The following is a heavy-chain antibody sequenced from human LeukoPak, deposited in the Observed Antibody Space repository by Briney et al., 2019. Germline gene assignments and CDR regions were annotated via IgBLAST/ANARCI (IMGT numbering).Heavy chain of an antibody. D-gene: IGHD6-19*01. CDR1: GFTFSSYA. V-gene: IGHV3-23*01. Sequence: PGGSLRLSCAASGFTFSSYAMSWVRQAPGKGLEWVSAISGSGGSTYYADSVKGRFTISRDNSKNTLYLQMNSLRAEDTAVYYCAKDRGSGYFYYYDMDVWGQGTTVTVSS. CDR2: ISGSGGST. J-gene: IGHJ6*02. CDR3: AKDRGSGYFYYYDMDV.